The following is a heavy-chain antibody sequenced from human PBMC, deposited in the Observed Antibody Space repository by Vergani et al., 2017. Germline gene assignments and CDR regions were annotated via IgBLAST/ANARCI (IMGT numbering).Heavy chain of an antibody. CDR1: GYSISSGYY. Sequence: QVQLQESCPGLVKPSETLSLTCAVSGYSISSGYYWGWIRQPPGKGLEWIGSIYHSGSTYYNPSLKGRVTISVDTSKNQFSLKLSSVNAADTAVYYCARQAGRAVAPRKIYYFDYWGQGTLVTVSS. J-gene: IGHJ4*02. V-gene: IGHV4-38-2*01. CDR2: IYHSGST. D-gene: IGHD6-19*01. CDR3: ARQAGRAVAPRKIYYFDY.